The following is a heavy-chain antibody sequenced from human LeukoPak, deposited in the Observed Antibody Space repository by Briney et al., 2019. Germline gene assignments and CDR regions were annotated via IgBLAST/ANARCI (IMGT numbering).Heavy chain of an antibody. D-gene: IGHD3-10*01. CDR1: GGSFSGYY. CDR3: ARHPLLWFGELLTWFDP. CDR2: INHSGST. V-gene: IGHV4-34*01. J-gene: IGHJ5*02. Sequence: SETLSLTCAVYGGSFSGYYWSWIRQPPGKGLEWIGEINHSGSTNYNPSLKSRVTISVDTSKNQFSLKLSSVTAADTAVYYCARHPLLWFGELLTWFDPWGQGTLVTVSS.